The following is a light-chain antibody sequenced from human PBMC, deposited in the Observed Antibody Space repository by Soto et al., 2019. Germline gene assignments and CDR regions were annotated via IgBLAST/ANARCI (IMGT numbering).Light chain of an antibody. V-gene: IGKV1-9*01. J-gene: IGKJ5*01. CDR3: QQVNSFPST. CDR2: AAS. CDR1: QGISSH. Sequence: IQLTQSPTSLSASVGDRVTITCRASQGISSHLAWYQQKPGKAPKLLIYAASTLQTGVPSRFSGGGSGTDFTLTLSSLHPEDFATYYCQQVNSFPSTFGQGTRLEIK.